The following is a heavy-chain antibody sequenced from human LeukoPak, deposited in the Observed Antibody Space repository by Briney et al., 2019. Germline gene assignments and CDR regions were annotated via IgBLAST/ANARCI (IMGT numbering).Heavy chain of an antibody. CDR2: ISGNGINT. V-gene: IGHV3-23*01. J-gene: IGHJ4*02. Sequence: GGSLRLSCAASGFTFSNYGMSWVRQAPGKGLEWVSSISGNGINTYYEDSVKGRFTVSRDNSKNTLYLQMNSLRAEDTAVYYCASPGHWGQGTLVTVSS. CDR3: ASPGH. CDR1: GFTFSNYG. D-gene: IGHD7-27*01.